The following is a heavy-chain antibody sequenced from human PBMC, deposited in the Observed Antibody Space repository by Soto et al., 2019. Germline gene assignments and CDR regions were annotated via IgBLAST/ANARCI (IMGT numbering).Heavy chain of an antibody. D-gene: IGHD6-13*01. V-gene: IGHV3-23*01. Sequence: GGSLRLSCAASGFTFTNYAMTWVRQAPGKGLEWVSTISGGGSITYYADSLKGRFTISRDNSKNTLYLQINSLRAEDTAVYYYAKTIRGGYSSSWYYFDYWGQGTLVTVSS. J-gene: IGHJ4*02. CDR2: ISGGGSIT. CDR1: GFTFTNYA. CDR3: AKTIRGGYSSSWYYFDY.